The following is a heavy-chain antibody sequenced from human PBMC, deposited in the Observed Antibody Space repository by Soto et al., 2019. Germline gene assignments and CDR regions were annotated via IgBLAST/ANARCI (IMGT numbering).Heavy chain of an antibody. Sequence: SETRALTCTVSGGSISSYYWSWIRQPPGKGLEWIGYIYYSGSTNYNPSLKSRVTISVDTSNNQYSLKLSSVTAADTAVYYCARDRIAAAGGYFDYWGQGTLVTVSS. J-gene: IGHJ4*02. CDR2: IYYSGST. D-gene: IGHD6-13*01. CDR3: ARDRIAAAGGYFDY. V-gene: IGHV4-59*01. CDR1: GGSISSYY.